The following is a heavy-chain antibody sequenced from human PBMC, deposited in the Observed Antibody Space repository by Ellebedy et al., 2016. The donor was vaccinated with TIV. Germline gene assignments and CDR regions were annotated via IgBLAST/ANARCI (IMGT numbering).Heavy chain of an antibody. CDR2: IWDDGTKE. D-gene: IGHD5-24*01. V-gene: IGHV3-33*08. CDR3: ARGGDGHNPQQLDY. J-gene: IGHJ4*02. CDR1: GFTFSSYS. Sequence: GGSLRLSCAASGFTFSSYSMNWVRQAPGKGLEWVAVIWDDGTKEYYADSVKGRFTVSRDSSKNTLFLHMDSLRAEDTAVYYCARGGDGHNPQQLDYWGQGTLVTVSS.